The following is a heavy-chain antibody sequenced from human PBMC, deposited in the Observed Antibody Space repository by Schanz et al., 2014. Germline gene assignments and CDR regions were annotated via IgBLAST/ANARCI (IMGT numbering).Heavy chain of an antibody. CDR1: GYSFTDFY. D-gene: IGHD2-15*01. Sequence: QVRLVQSGAEVKKPGASVKVSCKASGYSFTDFYINWVRQAPGQGLEWMGRIMPKSGDTSYAQKFQGRVTMTTDPAINTAYMELSRLTSDDTAVYYCARVAYCSGGYCYSGDHWGQGTLVTVTS. V-gene: IGHV1-2*06. CDR3: ARVAYCSGGYCYSGDH. CDR2: IMPKSGDT. J-gene: IGHJ4*02.